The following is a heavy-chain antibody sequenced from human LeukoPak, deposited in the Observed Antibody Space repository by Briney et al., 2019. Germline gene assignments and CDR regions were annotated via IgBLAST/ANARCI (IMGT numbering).Heavy chain of an antibody. CDR2: ISGSGGRT. V-gene: IGHV3-23*01. Sequence: GGSLRLSCAASGFTFSNYGMSWVRQAPGKGLEWVSTISGSGGRTYYADSVKGRFTISRDNSKNTLYLQMNSLRAEDTAVYYCARGGESFLGIAAAGRFDYWGQGTLVTVSS. D-gene: IGHD6-13*01. CDR3: ARGGESFLGIAAAGRFDY. CDR1: GFTFSNYG. J-gene: IGHJ4*02.